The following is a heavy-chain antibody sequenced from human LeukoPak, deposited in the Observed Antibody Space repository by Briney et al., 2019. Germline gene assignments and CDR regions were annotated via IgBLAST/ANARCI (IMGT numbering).Heavy chain of an antibody. V-gene: IGHV1-69*05. CDR1: GGTFSSYA. J-gene: IGHJ4*02. CDR2: IIPIFGTA. CDR3: ASQGYSSSSPFDY. D-gene: IGHD6-6*01. Sequence: ASVKVSCKASGGTFSSYAISWVRQAPGQGLEWMGGIIPIFGTANYAQKFQGRVTNTTDESTSTAYMELSSLRSEDTAVYYCASQGYSSSSPFDYWGQGTLVTVSS.